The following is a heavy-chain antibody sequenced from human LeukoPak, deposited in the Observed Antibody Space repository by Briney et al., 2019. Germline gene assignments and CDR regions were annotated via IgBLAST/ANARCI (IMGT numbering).Heavy chain of an antibody. D-gene: IGHD6-19*01. Sequence: SETLSLTCAVYGASFSGYYRSWIRQPPGRWLEWIGEINHSGSTNYKPYLKSRVTISVDTSKNQFSLTLSSVTAADTAVYYCARTEAAASSGWYRGETYYYYGMDVWGQGTTVTVSS. CDR1: GASFSGYY. CDR3: ARTEAAASSGWYRGETYYYYGMDV. J-gene: IGHJ6*02. CDR2: INHSGST. V-gene: IGHV4-34*01.